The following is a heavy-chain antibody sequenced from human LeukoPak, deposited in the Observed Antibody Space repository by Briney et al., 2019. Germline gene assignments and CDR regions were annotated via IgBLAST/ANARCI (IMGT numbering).Heavy chain of an antibody. J-gene: IGHJ4*02. Sequence: GGSPRLSRVTSLFTLSDYWMSWFRQAPGQGREGVASIKEDGSDKYYLDSVRGRFTISRDNAEDSLYLQLDDLRAEDTAVFYCARHRLRGQSFDYWGQGTLVTVSS. CDR3: ARHRLRGQSFDY. CDR2: IKEDGSDK. CDR1: LFTLSDYW. V-gene: IGHV3-7*01.